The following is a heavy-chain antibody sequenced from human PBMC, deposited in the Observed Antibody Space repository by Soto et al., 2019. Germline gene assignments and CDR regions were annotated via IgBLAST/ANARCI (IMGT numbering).Heavy chain of an antibody. Sequence: ITLKESGPTLVKPTQTLTLTCTFSGFSLSTSGVGVGWIRQPPGKALEWLALIYWDDDKRYSPSLKSRLTITKDTSKNQVVLTMTNMDPVDTATYYCAHRPRPNDYGAYFDYWGQGTLVTVSS. CDR2: IYWDDDK. CDR1: GFSLSTSGVG. D-gene: IGHD4-17*01. V-gene: IGHV2-5*02. J-gene: IGHJ4*02. CDR3: AHRPRPNDYGAYFDY.